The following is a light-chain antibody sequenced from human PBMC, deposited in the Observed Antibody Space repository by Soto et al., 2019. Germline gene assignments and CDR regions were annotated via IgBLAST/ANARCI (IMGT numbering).Light chain of an antibody. J-gene: IGKJ2*01. CDR2: GAS. V-gene: IGKV3-15*01. CDR1: QSLSTN. Sequence: EIVMTQSPAPLSVSPGARVTLSCRASQSLSTNLAWYQQKPGQAPRLLIYGASTRATDFPARFSGSGSGTEFTLTISSLQSEDFGVYYCEQYYHRPPYTCGRGTKLEIK. CDR3: EQYYHRPPYT.